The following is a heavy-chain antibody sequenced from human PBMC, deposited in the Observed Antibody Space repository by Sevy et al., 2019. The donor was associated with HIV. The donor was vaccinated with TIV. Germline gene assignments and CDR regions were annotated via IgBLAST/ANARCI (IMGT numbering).Heavy chain of an antibody. Sequence: SETLSLTRTVSGGSISSGSYYWSWIRQPAGKGLEWIGRIYTSGSTNYNPSLKSRVTMSVDTSKNQFSLKLSSVTAADTAVYYCARELRDGYNPRTYFDYWGQGTLVTVSS. CDR1: GGSISSGSYY. J-gene: IGHJ4*02. CDR3: ARELRDGYNPRTYFDY. D-gene: IGHD5-12*01. CDR2: IYTSGST. V-gene: IGHV4-61*02.